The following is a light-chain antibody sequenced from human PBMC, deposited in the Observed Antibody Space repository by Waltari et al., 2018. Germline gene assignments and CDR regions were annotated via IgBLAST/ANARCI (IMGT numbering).Light chain of an antibody. CDR1: QNIDIY. J-gene: IGKJ2*01. Sequence: DVQLTQSPSSLSASVGDRVTISCRASQNIDIYLNWYQQKPGKAPKLLIYGASNLQSGVPSRFSGSGSGTDFTLTISSLQPEDFASFYCQQTSITPRTFGQGTKLEI. V-gene: IGKV1-39*01. CDR2: GAS. CDR3: QQTSITPRT.